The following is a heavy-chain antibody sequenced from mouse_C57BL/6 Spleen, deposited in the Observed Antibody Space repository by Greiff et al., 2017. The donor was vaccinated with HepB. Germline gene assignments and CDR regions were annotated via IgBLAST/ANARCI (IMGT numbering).Heavy chain of an antibody. V-gene: IGHV3-6*01. CDR3: ARGGGLGYFDV. J-gene: IGHJ1*03. CDR2: ISYDGSN. CDR1: GYSITSGYY. Sequence: EVQLQESGPGLVKPSQSLSLTCSVTGYSITSGYYWNWIRQFPGNKLEWMGYISYDGSNNYNPSLKNRISITRDTSKNQFFLKLNSETTEDTATEYCARGGGLGYFDVWGTGTTVTVSS. D-gene: IGHD1-1*02.